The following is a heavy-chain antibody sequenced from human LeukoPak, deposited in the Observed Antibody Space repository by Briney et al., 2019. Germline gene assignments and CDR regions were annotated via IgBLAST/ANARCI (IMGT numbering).Heavy chain of an antibody. CDR3: TRMTTGHDY. V-gene: IGHV4-34*09. D-gene: IGHD4-17*01. CDR1: GVSFNDYS. Sequence: PPQTLSLTCAVSGVSFNDYSWSCVRQTPRKGLEWIGEIHHSRYTNDSPSHKSRVTLSIDTSRKQFSLNLRSVTVADTGIYYCTRMTTGHDYWGQGTLVTVSS. CDR2: IHHSRYT. J-gene: IGHJ4*02.